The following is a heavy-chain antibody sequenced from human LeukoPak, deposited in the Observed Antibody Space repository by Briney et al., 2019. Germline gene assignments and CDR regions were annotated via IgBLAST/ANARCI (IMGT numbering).Heavy chain of an antibody. CDR1: GITFSSYE. CDR3: ARRFGY. CDR2: ISSRGSTI. Sequence: GGSLRLSCVASGITFSSYEMNWVRQAPGKGLEWVSYISSRGSTIYYAGSVKGRLTITRDNAKKSLYLQMNSLRAEDTAVYFCARRFGYWGQGTLVTVSS. D-gene: IGHD3-10*01. V-gene: IGHV3-48*03. J-gene: IGHJ4*02.